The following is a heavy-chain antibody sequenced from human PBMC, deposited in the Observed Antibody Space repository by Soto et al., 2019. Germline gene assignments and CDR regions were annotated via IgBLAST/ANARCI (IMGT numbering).Heavy chain of an antibody. J-gene: IGHJ4*02. V-gene: IGHV1-18*01. D-gene: IGHD6-13*01. CDR2: ISAYNGNT. CDR1: GYTFTSYG. CDR3: ARVVTAGTVDY. Sequence: ASGKVSFKASGYTFTSYGISWVRQAPGQGLEWMGWISAYNGNTNYAQKLQGRVTMTTDTSTSTAYMELRSLRSDDTAVYYCARVVTAGTVDYWGQGTLVTVSS.